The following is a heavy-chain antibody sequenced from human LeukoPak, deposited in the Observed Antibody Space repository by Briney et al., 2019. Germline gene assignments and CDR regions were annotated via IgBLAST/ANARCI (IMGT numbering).Heavy chain of an antibody. CDR2: IYTSGST. D-gene: IGHD3-22*01. J-gene: IGHJ5*02. V-gene: IGHV4-4*07. Sequence: SETLSLTCTVSGGSISSYYWSWVRQPAGKGLEWIGRIYTSGSTNYNPSLKSRVTMSVDTSKNQFSLKLSSVPAADTAVYYCAKGTYYYDSSGYGGFDPWGQGTLVTVSS. CDR3: AKGTYYYDSSGYGGFDP. CDR1: GGSISSYY.